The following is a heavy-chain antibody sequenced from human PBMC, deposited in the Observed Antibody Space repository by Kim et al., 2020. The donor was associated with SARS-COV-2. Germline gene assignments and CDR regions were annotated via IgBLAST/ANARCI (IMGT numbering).Heavy chain of an antibody. V-gene: IGHV4-59*01. Sequence: SETLSLTCTVSGGSINVYFWNWIRQPPGKGLEWIGHTYDSGSTNYSPSLKGRVTISVDTSKNQFSLKLTSVTAVDTAIYYCARENYDILTGQRG. CDR2: TYDSGST. CDR3: ARENYDILTGQ. J-gene: IGHJ6*01. D-gene: IGHD3-9*01. CDR1: GGSINVYF.